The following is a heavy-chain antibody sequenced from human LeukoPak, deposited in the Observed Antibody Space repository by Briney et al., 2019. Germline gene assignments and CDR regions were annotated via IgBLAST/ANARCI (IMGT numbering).Heavy chain of an antibody. J-gene: IGHJ4*02. D-gene: IGHD1-26*01. CDR1: GFTVSSNY. Sequence: PGGSLRLSCAASGFTVSSNYMNWVRQAPGKGLEWVSVISSGGTTNYADSVKGRFTISRDNSKNSLYLQMNSLRAEDTAVYYCAREGPHIVGATVLDYWGQGTLVTVSS. V-gene: IGHV3-53*01. CDR3: AREGPHIVGATVLDY. CDR2: ISSGGTT.